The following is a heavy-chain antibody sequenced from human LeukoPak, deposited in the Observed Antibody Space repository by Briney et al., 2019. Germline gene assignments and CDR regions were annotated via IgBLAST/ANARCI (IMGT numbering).Heavy chain of an antibody. V-gene: IGHV1-2*02. CDR3: ASTTGTTFQRYYYYYYMDV. D-gene: IGHD1-7*01. J-gene: IGHJ6*03. Sequence: ASAKVSCKASGYTFTGYYMHWVRQAPGQGLEWMGWINPNSGGTNYAQKFQGRVTMTRDTSISTAYMELSRLRSDDTAVFYCASTTGTTFQRYYYYYYMDVWGKGTTVTVSS. CDR2: INPNSGGT. CDR1: GYTFTGYY.